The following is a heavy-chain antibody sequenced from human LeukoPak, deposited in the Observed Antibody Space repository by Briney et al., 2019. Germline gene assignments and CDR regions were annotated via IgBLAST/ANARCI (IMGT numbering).Heavy chain of an antibody. V-gene: IGHV4-61*08. CDR1: GGSVSSGGYS. Sequence: KPSETLSLTCTVSGGSVSSGGYSWNWIRQPPGKTLEWIGYIYYSGTTNYNPSLKSRVTMSVVTSKNQFSLKLSSVTAADTAVYYCARHGGSWTFDYWGQGILVTVSS. D-gene: IGHD1-26*01. CDR3: ARHGGSWTFDY. J-gene: IGHJ4*02. CDR2: IYYSGTT.